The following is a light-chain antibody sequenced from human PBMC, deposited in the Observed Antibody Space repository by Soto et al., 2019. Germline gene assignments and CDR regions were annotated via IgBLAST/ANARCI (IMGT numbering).Light chain of an antibody. Sequence: EIVLTQSPGTRSLSPGERATLSCRASQSVTSNFLAWYGQRPGQAPRLPIYGASSRVTGIPDRFSDSGSGTDFTLTISRLDPEDFAVYYCQVYNNWPPITFGQGTRLEI. CDR2: GAS. CDR1: QSVTSNF. J-gene: IGKJ5*01. CDR3: QVYNNWPPIT. V-gene: IGKV3-20*01.